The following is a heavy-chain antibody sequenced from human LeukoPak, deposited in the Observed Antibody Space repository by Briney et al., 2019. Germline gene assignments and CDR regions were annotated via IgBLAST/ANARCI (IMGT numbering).Heavy chain of an antibody. J-gene: IGHJ4*02. Sequence: SETLSLTCTVSGGSISSYYWSWIRQPPGKRLGWIGYIYSSGSTNYNPSLKSRVTISVDTSKNQFSLRLSSVTAADTAVYYCARHYPPDYTFDYWGQGTLVTVSS. CDR2: IYSSGST. D-gene: IGHD4-11*01. CDR1: GGSISSYY. V-gene: IGHV4-59*08. CDR3: ARHYPPDYTFDY.